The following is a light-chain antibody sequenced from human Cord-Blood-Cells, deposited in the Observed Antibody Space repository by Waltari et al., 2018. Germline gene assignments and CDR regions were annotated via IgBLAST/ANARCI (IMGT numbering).Light chain of an antibody. J-gene: IGLJ3*02. CDR3: SSYTSSSTWV. Sequence: QSALTQPASVSGSPGQSITISCTGTSSDVGGYNYVSGYQQHPGKAPKLMIYDVSNRPSGVSNRFSGSKSGNTASLTISGLQAEDEADDYCSSYTSSSTWVFGGGTKLTVL. CDR1: SSDVGGYNY. V-gene: IGLV2-14*01. CDR2: DVS.